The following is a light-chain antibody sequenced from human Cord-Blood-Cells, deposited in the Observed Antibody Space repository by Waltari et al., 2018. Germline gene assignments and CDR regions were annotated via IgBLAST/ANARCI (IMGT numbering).Light chain of an antibody. CDR3: QAQNT. J-gene: IGKJ2*01. CDR2: WAS. Sequence: DIVMTQSPDSLAVSLGERATINCKSSQSVLYSSNNKNYLAWCQQKPGQPPKLLIYWASTRESGVPDRFSGSGSGTDFTLTISSLQAEDVAVYYCQAQNTFGQGTKLEIK. V-gene: IGKV4-1*01. CDR1: QSVLYSSNNKNY.